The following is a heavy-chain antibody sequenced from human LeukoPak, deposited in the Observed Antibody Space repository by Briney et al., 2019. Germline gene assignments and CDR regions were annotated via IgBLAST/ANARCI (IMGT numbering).Heavy chain of an antibody. CDR2: IYYSGST. D-gene: IGHD3-22*01. Sequence: SETLSLTCTVSGDSISSSSYYWGWIRQPPGKGLEWIGSIYYSGSTYYNPSLKSRVTISVDTSKNQFSLKLSSVTAADTAVYYCARHGYYDSSGYYGDAFDIWGQGTMVTVSS. V-gene: IGHV4-39*01. CDR1: GDSISSSSYY. CDR3: ARHGYYDSSGYYGDAFDI. J-gene: IGHJ3*02.